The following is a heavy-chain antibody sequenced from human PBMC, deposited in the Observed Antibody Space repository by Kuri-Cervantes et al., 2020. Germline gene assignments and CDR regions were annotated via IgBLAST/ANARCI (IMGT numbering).Heavy chain of an antibody. J-gene: IGHJ6*02. V-gene: IGHV3-33*06. Sequence: GGSLRLSCAASGFTFSSYGMHWVRQAPGKGLEWVAVIWYDGSNKYYADSVKGRFTISRDNSKNTLYLQMNSLRAEDTAVYYCAKDPQPRLLWFGEGVYYGMDVWGQGTTVTVSS. D-gene: IGHD3-10*01. CDR2: IWYDGSNK. CDR3: AKDPQPRLLWFGEGVYYGMDV. CDR1: GFTFSSYG.